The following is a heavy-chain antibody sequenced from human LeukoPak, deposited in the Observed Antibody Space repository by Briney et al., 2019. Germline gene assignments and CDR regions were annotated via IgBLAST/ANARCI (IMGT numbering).Heavy chain of an antibody. Sequence: PGGSLRLSCAASGFTFSTYSMNWVRQAPGKGLEWVSSISSSSSYIYYADSVKGRFTISRDNAKNSLYLQMNSLRAEDTAVYYCARDRGDGYNFGIDYWGQGTLVTVSS. CDR1: GFTFSTYS. D-gene: IGHD5-24*01. CDR2: ISSSSSYI. V-gene: IGHV3-21*01. CDR3: ARDRGDGYNFGIDY. J-gene: IGHJ4*02.